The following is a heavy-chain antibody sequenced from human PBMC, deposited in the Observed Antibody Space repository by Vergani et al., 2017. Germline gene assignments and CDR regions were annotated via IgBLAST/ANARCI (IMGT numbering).Heavy chain of an antibody. J-gene: IGHJ4*02. V-gene: IGHV1-18*01. CDR2: ISAYNGNT. D-gene: IGHD6-13*01. Sequence: QVQLVQSGAEVKKPGASVKVSCQASGYTFTTYGISWVRQAPGQGLEWMGWISAYNGNTNYAQKLQGRVTMTTDTSTTTAYMELSSLISDDTAVYYCARGDTNSWYYYFDYWGQGTLVTVSS. CDR1: GYTFTTYG. CDR3: ARGDTNSWYYYFDY.